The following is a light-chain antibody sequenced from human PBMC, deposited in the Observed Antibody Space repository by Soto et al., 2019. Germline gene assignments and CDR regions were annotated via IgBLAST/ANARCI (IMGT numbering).Light chain of an antibody. Sequence: QSALTQPASVSGSPGQSITISCTGTSSDVGGYNYVSWYQQHPGKAPRLMIYDVTIRPSGVSNRFSGSKSGNTASLTISGLQAEDEADYYCSSYASSDTVIFGGGTKVTVL. J-gene: IGLJ2*01. CDR2: DVT. CDR1: SSDVGGYNY. CDR3: SSYASSDTVI. V-gene: IGLV2-14*01.